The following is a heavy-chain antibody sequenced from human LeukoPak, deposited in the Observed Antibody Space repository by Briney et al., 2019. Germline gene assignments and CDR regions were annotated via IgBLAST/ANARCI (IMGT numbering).Heavy chain of an antibody. J-gene: IGHJ3*02. Sequence: SETLSLTCAVYGGSFSGYYWSWIRQPPGKGLEWIGEINHSGSTNYNPSLKSRVTISVDTSKNQFSLKLSSVTAADTAVYYCARHTPGDDAFDIWGQGTMVTVSS. CDR3: ARHTPGDDAFDI. CDR1: GGSFSGYY. CDR2: INHSGST. V-gene: IGHV4-34*01. D-gene: IGHD2-15*01.